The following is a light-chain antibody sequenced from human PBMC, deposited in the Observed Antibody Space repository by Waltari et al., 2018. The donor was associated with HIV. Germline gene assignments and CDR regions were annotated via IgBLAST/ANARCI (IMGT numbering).Light chain of an antibody. CDR2: EVN. V-gene: IGLV2-11*01. Sequence: QSALTQPRSVSGFPGQSVTISCSGASSDVGGYNYVSWYKQHPGKAPKVMMYEVNKRPSGVPDRFSGSKSGNTASLTISGLQAEDEADYYCCSYTGTYTFVFGGGTKLTVL. CDR1: SSDVGGYNY. J-gene: IGLJ2*01. CDR3: CSYTGTYTFV.